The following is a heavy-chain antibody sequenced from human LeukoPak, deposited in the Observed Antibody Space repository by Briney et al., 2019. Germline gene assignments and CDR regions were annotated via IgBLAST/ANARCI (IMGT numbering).Heavy chain of an antibody. V-gene: IGHV3-53*01. CDR2: IYSGGST. D-gene: IGHD5-18*01. J-gene: IGHJ4*02. Sequence: GGSLRLSCAASGVTVNNNYMSWVRQAPGKGLEWVSVIYSGGSTYYADSVKGRFTISRDNSKNTLYLQMNSLRAEDTAVYYCARVGVDTAMAFDYWGQGTLVTVSS. CDR1: GVTVNNNY. CDR3: ARVGVDTAMAFDY.